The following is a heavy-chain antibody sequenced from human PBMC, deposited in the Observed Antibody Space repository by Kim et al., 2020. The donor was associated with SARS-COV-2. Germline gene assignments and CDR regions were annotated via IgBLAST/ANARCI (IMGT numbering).Heavy chain of an antibody. CDR3: TTAPVVVPAAIRRVVLDAFDI. D-gene: IGHD2-2*02. CDR1: GFTFSDYR. Sequence: GGSLRLSCVAFGFTFSDYRMNWVRQAPGKGLEWVGRIKSKTDGGTTDYAAPVKGRFTISRDDSKNTLYLQMNSLKTEDTAVYYCTTAPVVVPAAIRRVVLDAFDIWGQGTMVTVSS. CDR2: IKSKTDGGTT. V-gene: IGHV3-15*01. J-gene: IGHJ3*02.